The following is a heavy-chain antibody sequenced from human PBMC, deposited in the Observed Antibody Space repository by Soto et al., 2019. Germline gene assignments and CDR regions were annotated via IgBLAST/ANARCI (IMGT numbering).Heavy chain of an antibody. Sequence: SETLSLTCTVSGGSISSGGYYWSWIRQHPGKGLEWIGYIYYSGSTYYNPSLKSRVTISVATSKNQFSLKLSSVTAADTAVYYCASMITFGGVIVNRRYYFGCWGQGTLGAFSS. CDR1: GGSISSGGYY. CDR2: IYYSGST. D-gene: IGHD3-16*02. J-gene: IGHJ4*02. V-gene: IGHV4-31*02. CDR3: ASMITFGGVIVNRRYYFGC.